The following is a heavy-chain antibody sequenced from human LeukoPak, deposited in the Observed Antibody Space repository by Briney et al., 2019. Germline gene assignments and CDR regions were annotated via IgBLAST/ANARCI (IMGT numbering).Heavy chain of an antibody. CDR3: ASLIRGQYTYDY. Sequence: PSETLSLTCAVYGGSFSGYYWSWVRQPPGKGLEWIGEINHSGSTNYNPSLKSRVTISVDTSQNQFSLKLSSVTAADTALYYCASLIRGQYTYDYWGQGTLVTVSS. CDR1: GGSFSGYY. V-gene: IGHV4-34*01. D-gene: IGHD2-2*02. CDR2: INHSGST. J-gene: IGHJ4*02.